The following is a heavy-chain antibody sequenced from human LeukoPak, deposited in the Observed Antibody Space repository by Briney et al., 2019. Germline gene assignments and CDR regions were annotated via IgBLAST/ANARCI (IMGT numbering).Heavy chain of an antibody. CDR3: ARGRETFDY. D-gene: IGHD5-24*01. CDR1: GFTFSNYA. Sequence: PGGSLRLSCAASGFTFSNYAMSWVRQAPGKGLEWVSGISGSGANTYHADSVKGRFTISRDNSKNTLYVQMNSLRAEDTAVYYCARGRETFDYWGQGTLVTVSS. V-gene: IGHV3-23*01. CDR2: ISGSGANT. J-gene: IGHJ4*02.